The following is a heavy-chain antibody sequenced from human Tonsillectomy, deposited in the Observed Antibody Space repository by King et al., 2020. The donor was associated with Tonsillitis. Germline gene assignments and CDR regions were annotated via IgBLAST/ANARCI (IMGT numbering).Heavy chain of an antibody. V-gene: IGHV3-9*01. J-gene: IGHJ6*02. CDR3: AKDSGGNYYYGMDV. D-gene: IGHD3-10*01. Sequence: ELQLVQSGGGLVQPGRSLRLSCAASGFTFDDYAMHWVRQAPGKGLEWVSGISWNSGSIGYADSVKGRFTISRDNAQNSLYLQMNSLRAEDTALYYCAKDSGGNYYYGMDVWGQGTTVTVSS. CDR1: GFTFDDYA. CDR2: ISWNSGSI.